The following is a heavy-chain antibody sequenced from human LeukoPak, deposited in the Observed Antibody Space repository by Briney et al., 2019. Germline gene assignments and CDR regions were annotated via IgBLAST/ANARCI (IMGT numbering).Heavy chain of an antibody. J-gene: IGHJ4*02. CDR1: GFTFSSYA. V-gene: IGHV3-23*01. CDR3: AKDGDFYDTNGYSSWFDY. CDR2: ISGSGGST. D-gene: IGHD3-22*01. Sequence: GGSLRLSCAASGFTFSSYAMSWVRKAPGKGLGGVSAISGSGGSTYYADSVQGRITISRDNSKDTLHLQMNSLRAEDTAVYYCAKDGDFYDTNGYSSWFDYWGQGTLVTVSS.